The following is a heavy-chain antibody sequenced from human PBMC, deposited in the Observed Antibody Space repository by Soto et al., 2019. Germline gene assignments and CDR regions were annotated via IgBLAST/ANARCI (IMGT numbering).Heavy chain of an antibody. CDR1: GGSISSSSYY. J-gene: IGHJ4*02. CDR2: IYYSGNT. Sequence: QLQLQESGPGLVKPSETLSLTCTVSGGSISSSSYYWGWIRQPTGKGLEWIGSIYYSGNTYYNPSLKSRVTISVDTSKNHCSLKGTSVTAADTAVYYCARLIKTGSVWKGPDSWGLGTLVTVSS. V-gene: IGHV4-39*02. D-gene: IGHD2-15*01. CDR3: ARLIKTGSVWKGPDS.